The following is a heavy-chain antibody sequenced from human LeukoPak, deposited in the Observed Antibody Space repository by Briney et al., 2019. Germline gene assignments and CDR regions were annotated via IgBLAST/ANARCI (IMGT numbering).Heavy chain of an antibody. D-gene: IGHD2-2*01. CDR2: IYPGDSDT. CDR3: ASAIGYCSSTSCSADSVVDYYYYYGMDV. J-gene: IGHJ6*02. V-gene: IGHV5-51*01. Sequence: RGESLKISCKGSGYSFTSYWIGWVRQMPGKGLEWMGIIYPGDSDTRYSPSFQGQVTISADKSISTAYLQWSSLKASDTAMYYCASAIGYCSSTSCSADSVVDYYYYYGMDVWGQGTTVTVSS. CDR1: GYSFTSYW.